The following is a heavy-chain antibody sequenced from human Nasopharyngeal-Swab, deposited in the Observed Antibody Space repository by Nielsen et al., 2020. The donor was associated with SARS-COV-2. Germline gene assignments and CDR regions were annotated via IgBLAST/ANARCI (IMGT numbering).Heavy chain of an antibody. CDR3: AKDLNSNFLNYMDV. D-gene: IGHD4-11*01. CDR1: GFTFSRFG. CDR2: ISASGVTT. Sequence: GGSLRLSCAASGFTFSRFGMGWVRQAPGKGLEWVSAISASGVTTYYADSVKGRFTISRDNSTSTLYLQMNSLRAEDTAAYYCAKDLNSNFLNYMDVWGKGATVSVSS. J-gene: IGHJ6*03. V-gene: IGHV3-23*01.